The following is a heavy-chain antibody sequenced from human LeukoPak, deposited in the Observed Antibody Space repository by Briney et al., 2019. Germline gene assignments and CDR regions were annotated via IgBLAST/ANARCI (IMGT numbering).Heavy chain of an antibody. D-gene: IGHD6-19*01. V-gene: IGHV4-39*07. J-gene: IGHJ5*02. Sequence: SETLSLTCTVSGGSISSSSYYWGWIRQPPGKGLEWIGSIYYSGSTYYNPSLKSRVTISVDTSKNQFSLKLSSVTAADTAVYYCAREKGGSSGHPSGLDPWGQGTLVTVSS. CDR2: IYYSGST. CDR1: GGSISSSSYY. CDR3: AREKGGSSGHPSGLDP.